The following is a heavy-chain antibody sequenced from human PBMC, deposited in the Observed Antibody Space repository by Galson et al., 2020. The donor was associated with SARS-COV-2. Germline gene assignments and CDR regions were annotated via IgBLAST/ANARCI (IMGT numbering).Heavy chain of an antibody. CDR2: ISSSSSYT. V-gene: IGHV3-11*06. J-gene: IGHJ4*02. Sequence: KIGESLKISCAASGFTFSDYYMSWIRQAPGKGLEWVSYISSSSSYTNYADSVKGRFTISRDNAKNSLYLQMNSLRAEDTAVYYCARDYDILTGYRAYDYWGQGTLVTVSS. CDR3: ARDYDILTGYRAYDY. D-gene: IGHD3-9*01. CDR1: GFTFSDYY.